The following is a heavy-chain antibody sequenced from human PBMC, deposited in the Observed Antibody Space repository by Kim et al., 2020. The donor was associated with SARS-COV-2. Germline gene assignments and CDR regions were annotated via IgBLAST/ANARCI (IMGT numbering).Heavy chain of an antibody. J-gene: IGHJ4*02. Sequence: SVKVSCKASGGTFSSYAISWVRQAPGQGLEWMGGIIPIFGTANYAQKFQGRVTITADESTSTAYMELSSLRSEDTAVYYCARDLESDPPADSSGYFLGGYWGQGTLVTVSS. D-gene: IGHD3-22*01. CDR3: ARDLESDPPADSSGYFLGGY. CDR2: IIPIFGTA. CDR1: GGTFSSYA. V-gene: IGHV1-69*13.